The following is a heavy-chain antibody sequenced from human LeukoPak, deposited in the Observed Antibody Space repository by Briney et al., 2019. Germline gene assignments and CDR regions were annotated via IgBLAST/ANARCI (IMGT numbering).Heavy chain of an antibody. CDR1: GYTFTNYA. Sequence: ASVKVSCKTSGYTFTNYAINWVRQAPGQGLEWIGWIDTKTGTPTFAQDFTERFVFSLDTSVSTTYLQISSLKPEDTAVYYCARVGKYSGSYPDYWGQGTLVTVSS. D-gene: IGHD1-26*01. V-gene: IGHV7-4-1*02. J-gene: IGHJ4*02. CDR3: ARVGKYSGSYPDY. CDR2: IDTKTGTP.